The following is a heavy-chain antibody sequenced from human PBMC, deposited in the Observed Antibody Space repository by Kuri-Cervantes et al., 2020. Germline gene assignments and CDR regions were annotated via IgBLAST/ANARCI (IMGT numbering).Heavy chain of an antibody. V-gene: IGHV3-74*01. CDR3: ASEVAGAVFDY. J-gene: IGHJ4*02. CDR2: INSDGTST. D-gene: IGHD6-19*01. Sequence: GESLKISCAASGFSLSGHWMHWIRQAPGKGLVWVLRINSDGTSTSYADSVKGRFTISRDNAKNPLYQQMNSLGAEDTAVYYCASEVAGAVFDYWGKGTLVTSPQ. CDR1: GFSLSGHW.